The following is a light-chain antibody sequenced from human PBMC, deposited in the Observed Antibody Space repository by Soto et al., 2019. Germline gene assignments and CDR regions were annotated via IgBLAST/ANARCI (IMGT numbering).Light chain of an antibody. CDR2: AAS. V-gene: IGKV1-39*01. CDR1: QSISNY. J-gene: IGKJ4*02. Sequence: DTQMTQSPSSLSASVGDRVTITCRSSQSISNYVNWYQQRPGKAPKLLIYAASTLHSGVPSRFSGSGSGRDFTLTISSLHPEDFATYYCQQSYQTLPITFGGGTKVEV. CDR3: QQSYQTLPIT.